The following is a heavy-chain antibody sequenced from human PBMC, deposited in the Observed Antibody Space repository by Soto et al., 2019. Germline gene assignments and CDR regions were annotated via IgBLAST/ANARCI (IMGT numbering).Heavy chain of an antibody. V-gene: IGHV1-18*01. Sequence: QAQLVQSGAEVKKPGASVKVSCQAGGYTFADYGISWVRQAPGQGLEWVGWIGPYNGNTNYAQNLQDRVTMTTDTSTNTAYMELRGLRSDDTALYYCARCYCTVGSCYTCWHFDLWGRGTLLTVSS. J-gene: IGHJ2*01. CDR3: ARCYCTVGSCYTCWHFDL. CDR1: GYTFADYG. D-gene: IGHD2-15*01. CDR2: IGPYNGNT.